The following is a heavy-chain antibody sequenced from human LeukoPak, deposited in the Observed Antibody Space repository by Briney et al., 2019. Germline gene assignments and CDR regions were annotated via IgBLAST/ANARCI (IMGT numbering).Heavy chain of an antibody. CDR3: ARTSVVRALYYYYYYYMDV. Sequence: SETLSLTCAVYGGSFSGYYWSWIRQPPGKGLEWIGEINHSGSTNYNPSLKSRVTISVDTSKNQFSLKLSSVTAADTAVYYCARTSVVRALYYYYYYYMDVWGKGTTVTISS. J-gene: IGHJ6*03. V-gene: IGHV4-34*01. CDR2: INHSGST. D-gene: IGHD3-10*01. CDR1: GGSFSGYY.